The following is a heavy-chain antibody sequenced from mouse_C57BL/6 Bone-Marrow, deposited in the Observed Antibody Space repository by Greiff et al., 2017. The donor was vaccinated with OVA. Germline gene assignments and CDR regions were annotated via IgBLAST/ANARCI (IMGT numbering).Heavy chain of an antibody. CDR2: INPNNGGT. CDR3: ALGGPAYPRHYAMDY. Sequence: EVQLQQSGPELVKPGASVKISCKASGYTFTDYYMNWVKQSHGKSLEWIGDINPNNGGTSYNQKFKGKATLTVDKSSSTAYMELRSLTSEDSAVYYCALGGPAYPRHYAMDYWGQGTSVTVSS. D-gene: IGHD4-1*01. CDR1: GYTFTDYY. J-gene: IGHJ4*01. V-gene: IGHV1-26*01.